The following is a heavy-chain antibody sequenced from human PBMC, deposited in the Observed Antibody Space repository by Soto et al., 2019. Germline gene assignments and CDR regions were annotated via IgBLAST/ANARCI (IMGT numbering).Heavy chain of an antibody. J-gene: IGHJ4*01. Sequence: GGSLRLSCQASRFTFSYDSMNWFRQAPGKGLEWVSSISPRSSYIHYADSVKGRFIIPRDDAKSALFLQMNSLRAEATAVYYCATLIKTYYDDSSGYSQDYWGQGNLVTVSS. CDR3: ATLIKTYYDDSSGYSQDY. CDR1: RFTFSYDS. CDR2: ISPRSSYI. D-gene: IGHD3-22*01. V-gene: IGHV3-21*01.